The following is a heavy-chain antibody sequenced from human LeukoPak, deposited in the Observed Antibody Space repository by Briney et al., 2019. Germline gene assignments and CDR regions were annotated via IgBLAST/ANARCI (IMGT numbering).Heavy chain of an antibody. V-gene: IGHV4-34*08. D-gene: IGHD3-10*01. CDR3: ATRRGEGGSNGHYNWFDP. Sequence: LRLSCAPSGFTLSDYYWSWIRQPPGKGLEWIGEINQSGSTNYNPSLKSRVTISVDTSKNQISLKLSSVTAADTAVYYCATRRGEGGSNGHYNWFDPWGQGILVTVSS. CDR1: GFTLSDYY. CDR2: INQSGST. J-gene: IGHJ5*02.